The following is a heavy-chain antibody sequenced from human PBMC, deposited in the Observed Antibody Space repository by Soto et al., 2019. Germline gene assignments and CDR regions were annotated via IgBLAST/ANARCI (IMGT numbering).Heavy chain of an antibody. V-gene: IGHV4-39*02. Sequence: AETLARTCPVSGVSITAGSYFWGWIRQPPGKGLEWIGSVYYSGSTYYNPSLKSRVTISVHTSKNHLSLKLTSVTAADTAVYYCANTLSGDYYFHQPWGQGSLVHVSS. CDR2: VYYSGST. CDR3: ANTLSGDYYFHQP. D-gene: IGHD2-21*02. J-gene: IGHJ1*01. CDR1: GVSITAGSYF.